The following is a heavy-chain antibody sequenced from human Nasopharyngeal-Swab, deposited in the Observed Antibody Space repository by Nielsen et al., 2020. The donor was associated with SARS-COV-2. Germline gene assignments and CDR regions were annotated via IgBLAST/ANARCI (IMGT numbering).Heavy chain of an antibody. CDR3: ARVPSYSSGWYGVDYFDY. CDR2: INSDGSTT. Sequence: WIRQPPGKGLVWVSRINSDGSTTMYADSVKGRFTISRDNAKDMLYLQMNSLGAEDTAVYYCARVPSYSSGWYGVDYFDYWGQGTLVTVSS. D-gene: IGHD6-19*01. V-gene: IGHV3-74*03. J-gene: IGHJ4*02.